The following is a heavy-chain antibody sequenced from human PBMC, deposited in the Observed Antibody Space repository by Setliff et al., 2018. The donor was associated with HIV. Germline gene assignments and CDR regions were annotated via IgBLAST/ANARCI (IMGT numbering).Heavy chain of an antibody. V-gene: IGHV3-7*03. CDR1: GFTFTSYW. CDR2: INQDGNEK. J-gene: IGHJ3*02. CDR3: ARDDSNGNTDAFDI. D-gene: IGHD5-18*01. Sequence: PGGSLRLSCAASGFTFTSYWMIWVRQGPGKGLEWVANINQDGNEKNYMDSVKDRFTISRDNPKNSLYLQMTSLRAEDTAVYYCARDDSNGNTDAFDIWGQGTTVTVSS.